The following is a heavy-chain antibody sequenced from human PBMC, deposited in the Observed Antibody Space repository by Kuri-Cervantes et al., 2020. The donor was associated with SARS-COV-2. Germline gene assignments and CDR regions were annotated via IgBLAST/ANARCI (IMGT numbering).Heavy chain of an antibody. V-gene: IGHV4-59*08. CDR2: VYHNGDT. J-gene: IGHJ4*02. D-gene: IGHD5-12*01. CDR3: ARHRGYTGYDYFDS. CDR1: GASFSRYY. Sequence: GSLRLSCTFSGASFSRYYWSWIRQPPGKGLEWIGYVYHNGDTNSSPSLKSRVTMSVDLSKNQFSLTLSSVTAADTAVYYCARHRGYTGYDYFDSWGQGTLVTVSS.